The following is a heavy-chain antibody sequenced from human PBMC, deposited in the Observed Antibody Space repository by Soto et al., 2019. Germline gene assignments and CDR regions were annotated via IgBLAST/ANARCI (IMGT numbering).Heavy chain of an antibody. V-gene: IGHV2-5*02. D-gene: IGHD4-17*01. CDR3: AHADDYDLLSLDH. CDR2: IYWDDDQ. J-gene: IGHJ4*02. Sequence: QITLKESGPPLVRPAQTLTLTCAFSGFSLTTTGMGVAWIRQPPGKALEWLALIYWDDDQRYSPSLKDRLTTSKDTSRRRVVLTISNMNHENTGTYFCAHADDYDLLSLDHWGPGTLVTVSS. CDR1: GFSLTTTGMG.